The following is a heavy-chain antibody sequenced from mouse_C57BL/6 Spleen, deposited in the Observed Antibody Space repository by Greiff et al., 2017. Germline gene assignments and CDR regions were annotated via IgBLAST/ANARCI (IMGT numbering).Heavy chain of an antibody. CDR2: IYPGDGDT. V-gene: IGHV1-82*01. CDR1: GYAFSSSW. Sequence: VQGVESGPELVKPGASVKISCKASGYAFSSSWMNWVKQRPGKGLEWIGRIYPGDGDTNYNGKFKGKATLTADKSSSTAYMQLSSLTSEDSAVYFCARSRLSMDYWGQGTSVTVSS. CDR3: ARSRLSMDY. J-gene: IGHJ4*01.